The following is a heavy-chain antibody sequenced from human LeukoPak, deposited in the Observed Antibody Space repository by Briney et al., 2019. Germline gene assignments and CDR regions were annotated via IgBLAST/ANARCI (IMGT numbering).Heavy chain of an antibody. CDR3: ARGYEYGWFDP. D-gene: IGHD3-16*01. Sequence: ASVKVSCRSSGYTFSDYFVHWVPQAPGQGPEWMGWINPKKGDTTYAQSFQGRVTMTRDTSISATYMELNSLRSDDTAVYYCARGYEYGWFDPWGQGTLVTVSS. CDR1: GYTFSDYF. J-gene: IGHJ5*02. V-gene: IGHV1-2*02. CDR2: INPKKGDT.